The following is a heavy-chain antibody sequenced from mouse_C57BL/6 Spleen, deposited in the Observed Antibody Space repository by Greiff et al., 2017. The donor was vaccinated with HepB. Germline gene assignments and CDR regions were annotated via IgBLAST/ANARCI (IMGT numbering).Heavy chain of an antibody. CDR3: ARDLYGNYEGYAMDY. CDR2: ISDGGSYT. D-gene: IGHD2-1*01. Sequence: DVHLVESGGGLVKPGGSLKLSCAASGFTFSSYAMSWVRQTPEKRLEWVATISDGGSYTYYPDNVKGRFTISRDNAKNNLYLQMSHLKSEDTAMYYCARDLYGNYEGYAMDYWGQGTSVTVSS. V-gene: IGHV5-4*01. J-gene: IGHJ4*01. CDR1: GFTFSSYA.